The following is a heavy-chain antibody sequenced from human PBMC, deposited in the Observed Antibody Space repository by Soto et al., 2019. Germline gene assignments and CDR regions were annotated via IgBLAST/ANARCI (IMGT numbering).Heavy chain of an antibody. Sequence: SETLSLTCTVSGGSISSSSYYWGWIRQPPGKGLEWIGSIYYSGSTYYNPSLKSRVTISVDTSKNQFSLKLSSVTAADTAVYYCARSTQWGGSTFDIWGQGTMVTVSS. V-gene: IGHV4-39*01. J-gene: IGHJ3*02. CDR2: IYYSGST. CDR3: ARSTQWGGSTFDI. CDR1: GGSISSSSYY. D-gene: IGHD1-26*01.